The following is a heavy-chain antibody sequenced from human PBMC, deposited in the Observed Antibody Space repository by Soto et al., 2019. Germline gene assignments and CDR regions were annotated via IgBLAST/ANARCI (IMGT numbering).Heavy chain of an antibody. Sequence: GASVKVSCKASGYTFTSYYMHWVRQAPGQGLEWMGIINPSGGSTSYAQKFQGRVTMTRDTSTSTVYMELNNLRAEDTAVYYCARDSMKGRFDPWGQGTLVTVSS. J-gene: IGHJ5*02. CDR1: GYTFTSYY. CDR2: INPSGGST. V-gene: IGHV1-46*01. D-gene: IGHD2-8*01. CDR3: ARDSMKGRFDP.